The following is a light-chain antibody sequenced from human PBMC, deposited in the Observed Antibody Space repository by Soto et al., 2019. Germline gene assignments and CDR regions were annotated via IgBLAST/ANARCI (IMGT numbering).Light chain of an antibody. CDR1: QSVSSSY. CDR3: QQYGSSPVT. V-gene: IGKV3-20*01. J-gene: IGKJ3*01. CDR2: GAS. Sequence: EIVLTQSPGTLSLSPGERATLSCRASQSVSSSYLAWYQQKPGQAPRLLIYGASSWATGIPDRFSGSGSGTDFTLTISRLEPDDFAVYYCQQYGSSPVTFGPGTKVDLK.